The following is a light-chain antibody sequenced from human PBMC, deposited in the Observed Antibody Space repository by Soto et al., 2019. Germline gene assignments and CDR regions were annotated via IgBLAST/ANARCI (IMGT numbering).Light chain of an antibody. V-gene: IGLV1-51*01. CDR1: SSNIGNNF. Sequence: QSALTQPPSVSASPGQKVTLSCSGSSSNIGNNFVSWYQHLPGTAPRLLIYDNNRRPSGIPDRFSGSKSGTSATLGITGLQTGDEADYYCGTWDNSLSAYVFGSATKLTVL. J-gene: IGLJ1*01. CDR2: DNN. CDR3: GTWDNSLSAYV.